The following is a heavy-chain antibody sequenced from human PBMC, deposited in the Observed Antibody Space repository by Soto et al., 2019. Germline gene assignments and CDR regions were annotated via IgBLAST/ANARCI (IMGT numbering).Heavy chain of an antibody. V-gene: IGHV3-74*01. Sequence: GGSLRLSCAASGFTFSSYWMHWVRQAPGKGLVWVSRINSDGSSTSYADSVKGRFTISRDNAKNTLYLQMNSLRAEDTAVYYCARDMVFWLRSAYYYGMAVCGQGTTVTVSS. D-gene: IGHD3-10*01. CDR3: ARDMVFWLRSAYYYGMAV. CDR2: INSDGSST. J-gene: IGHJ6*02. CDR1: GFTFSSYW.